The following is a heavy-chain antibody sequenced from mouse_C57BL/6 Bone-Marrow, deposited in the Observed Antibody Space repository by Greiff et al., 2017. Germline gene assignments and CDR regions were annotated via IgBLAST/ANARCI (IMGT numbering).Heavy chain of an antibody. CDR1: GYTFTSYG. V-gene: IGHV1-81*01. Sequence: QVQLQQSGAELARPGASVKLSCKASGYTFTSYGISWVKQRTGQGLEWIGEIYPRSGNTYYNEKFKGKATLTAAKSSSTAYMELRSLPSEDSAVYFCASPKAGQATAFAYWGQGTLVTVSS. D-gene: IGHD3-2*02. J-gene: IGHJ3*01. CDR2: IYPRSGNT. CDR3: ASPKAGQATAFAY.